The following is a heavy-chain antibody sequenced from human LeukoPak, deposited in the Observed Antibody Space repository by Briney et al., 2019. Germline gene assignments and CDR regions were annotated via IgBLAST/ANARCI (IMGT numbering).Heavy chain of an antibody. V-gene: IGHV3-20*01. CDR2: MNWNGDST. J-gene: IGHJ4*02. CDR3: ARDASTDHFDSRGYDY. Sequence: GGSLRLSCTASGFTFADYGMSWVRQVPGKGMEWVSGMNWNGDSTGYADSVKGRFTISRDNAKNSLFLQMNSLRAEDTAFYHCARDASTDHFDSRGYDYWGQGPLVTVSS. D-gene: IGHD3-22*01. CDR1: GFTFADYG.